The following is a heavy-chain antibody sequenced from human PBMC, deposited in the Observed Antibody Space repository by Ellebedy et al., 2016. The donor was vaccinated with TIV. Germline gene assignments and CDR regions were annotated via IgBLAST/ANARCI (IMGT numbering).Heavy chain of an antibody. CDR3: ARDGAYCSGGSCYSGGRDY. D-gene: IGHD2-15*01. V-gene: IGHV3-30-3*01. J-gene: IGHJ4*02. CDR1: GFTFSSYA. Sequence: GESLKISCAASGFTFSSYAMHWVRQAPGKGLERVAVISYDGSNKYYADSVKGRFTISRDNSKNTLYLQMNSLRAEDTAVYYCARDGAYCSGGSCYSGGRDYWGQGTLVTVSS. CDR2: ISYDGSNK.